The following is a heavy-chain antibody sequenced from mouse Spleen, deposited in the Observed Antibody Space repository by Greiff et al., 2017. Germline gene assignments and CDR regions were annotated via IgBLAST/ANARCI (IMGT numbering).Heavy chain of an antibody. D-gene: IGHD1-1*01. Sequence: EVMLVESGGGLVKPGGSLKLSCAASGFTFSSYAMSWVRQTPEKRLEWVATISSGGSYTYYPDSVKGRFTISRDNAKNTLYLQMSSLRSEDTAMYYCARQVTTVVAHFDYWGQGTTLTVSS. J-gene: IGHJ2*01. V-gene: IGHV5-9-1*01. CDR1: GFTFSSYA. CDR2: ISSGGSYT. CDR3: ARQVTTVVAHFDY.